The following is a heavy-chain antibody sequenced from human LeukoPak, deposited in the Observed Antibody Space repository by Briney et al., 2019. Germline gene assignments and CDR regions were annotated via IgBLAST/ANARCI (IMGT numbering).Heavy chain of an antibody. V-gene: IGHV3-9*01. CDR2: ISWNSFSI. CDR1: GFTFDDYA. D-gene: IGHD3-10*01. J-gene: IGHJ6*03. Sequence: GGPLRLSCAASGFTFDDYAMHWVRQAPGKGLEWVSGISWNSFSIGYADSVKGRFTISRDNAKNSLYLQMNSLRAEDTALYYCAKSSGNYLNYYYYMDVWGKGTTVTISS. CDR3: AKSSGNYLNYYYYMDV.